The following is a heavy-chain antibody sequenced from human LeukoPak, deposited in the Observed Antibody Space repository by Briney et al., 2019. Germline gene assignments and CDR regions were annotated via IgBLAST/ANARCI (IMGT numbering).Heavy chain of an antibody. CDR2: IIPIFGTA. Sequence: GASVKVSCRASGGTFSSYAISWVRQAPGQGLEWMGGIIPIFGTANYAQKFQGRVTITADESTSAAYMELSSLRSEDKAVYYCARESVLDTYYFNYWGRGTLVTVSS. V-gene: IGHV1-69*13. J-gene: IGHJ4*02. CDR3: ARESVLDTYYFNY. D-gene: IGHD4/OR15-4a*01. CDR1: GGTFSSYA.